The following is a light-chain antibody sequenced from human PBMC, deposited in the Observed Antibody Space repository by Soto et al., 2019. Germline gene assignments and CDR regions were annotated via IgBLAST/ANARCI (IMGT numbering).Light chain of an antibody. V-gene: IGKV1-39*01. CDR3: QQSYSIPWT. CDR2: AAS. CDR1: QNFNNL. J-gene: IGKJ1*01. Sequence: DIQMTQSPSSLSASVGDRVTITCRASQNFNNLLNWYQQKPGKAPKLLIYAASSLQSGVPSRFSGSGSGTDFTLTISSLQPEDFGTYYCQQSYSIPWTFGLGTKVEIK.